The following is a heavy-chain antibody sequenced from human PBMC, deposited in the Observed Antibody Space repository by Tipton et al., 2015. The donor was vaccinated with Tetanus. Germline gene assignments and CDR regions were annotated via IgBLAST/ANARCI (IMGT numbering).Heavy chain of an antibody. D-gene: IGHD5-18*01. J-gene: IGHJ4*02. CDR2: IFYSGST. Sequence: TLSLTCTVSGGSVSSSTYYWVWIRQPPGKGLEWIGTIFYSGSTYYSPSLKSRVTTSIDSSKNQLSLRLTSVTAADTAVYYCARDVWKYTYGYGYFDLWGQGALVIVSS. CDR3: ARDVWKYTYGYGYFDL. V-gene: IGHV4-39*07. CDR1: GGSVSSSTYY.